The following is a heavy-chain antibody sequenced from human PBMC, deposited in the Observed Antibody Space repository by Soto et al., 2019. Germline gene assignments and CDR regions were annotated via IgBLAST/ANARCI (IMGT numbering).Heavy chain of an antibody. D-gene: IGHD3-10*01. V-gene: IGHV4-59*01. CDR2: IYYSGTT. CDR3: ARTRGSLGFDY. Sequence: QVQLQESGPGLVKPSETLSLSCTVSGGSISSYFWNWIRQPPGKGLEWIGSIYYSGTTNYNPSLKGRVTISIDTSTNQFSLRLSSVTAADTAVYYCARTRGSLGFDYWGQGALVTVSS. CDR1: GGSISSYF. J-gene: IGHJ4*02.